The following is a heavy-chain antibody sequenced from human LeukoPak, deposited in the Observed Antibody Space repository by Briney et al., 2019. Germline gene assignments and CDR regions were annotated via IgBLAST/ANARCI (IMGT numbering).Heavy chain of an antibody. D-gene: IGHD2-15*01. CDR3: ASSYCSGGSCYAFDY. V-gene: IGHV3-21*01. J-gene: IGHJ4*02. CDR2: ISKSSSYI. CDR1: GFTFSSYS. Sequence: GESLRLSCAASGFTFSSYSMNWVRQAPGKGLEWVSCISKSSSYIDYAGSVKGRFTISRDNAKNSLYLQMNSLRAEDTAVYYCASSYCSGGSCYAFDYWGQGTLVTVSS.